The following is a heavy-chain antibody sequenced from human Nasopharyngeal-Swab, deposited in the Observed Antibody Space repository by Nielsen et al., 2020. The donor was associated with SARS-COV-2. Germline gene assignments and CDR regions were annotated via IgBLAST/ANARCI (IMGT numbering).Heavy chain of an antibody. Sequence: GGSLRLSCAASGFTFSNYWMHWVRQAPGKGLVWVARINMYGTTTTHTDSVKGRFTISRDNAKNTLSLQMNSLTPEDTAVYFCVRGPIEGATGYFQHWSQGTLVTASS. J-gene: IGHJ1*01. CDR1: GFTFSNYW. CDR3: VRGPIEGATGYFQH. V-gene: IGHV3-74*03. D-gene: IGHD1-26*01. CDR2: INMYGTTT.